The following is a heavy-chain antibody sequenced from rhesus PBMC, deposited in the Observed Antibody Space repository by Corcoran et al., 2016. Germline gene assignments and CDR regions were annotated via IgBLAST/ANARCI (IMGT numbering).Heavy chain of an antibody. D-gene: IGHD2-27*01. CDR3: AKDSQGIYYPRFDV. Sequence: EVQLVESGGGLAKPGGSLRLSCAASGFPFSSYGMNWVRQTPGKGLEWISAINRGGRSTYYAAPVQGRFTISRDNSKTTLSLQMNSLRAEDTAVYYCAKDSQGIYYPRFDVWGAGVLVTVSS. V-gene: IGHV3S42*01. CDR1: GFPFSSYG. CDR2: INRGGRST. J-gene: IGHJ5-1*01.